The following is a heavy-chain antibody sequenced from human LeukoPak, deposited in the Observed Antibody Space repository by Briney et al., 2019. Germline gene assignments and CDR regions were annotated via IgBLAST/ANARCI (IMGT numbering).Heavy chain of an antibody. J-gene: IGHJ4*02. CDR2: IGGSGGST. CDR1: GFTFSSYA. D-gene: IGHD2-2*01. CDR3: AKGGSTSPNGINDY. Sequence: PGGSLRLSCAASGFTFSSYAMSWVRQAPGKGLEWVSGIGGSGGSTYYADSVKGRFTISRDNSKNTLYLQMNSLRAEDTAVYYCAKGGSTSPNGINDYWGQGTLVTVSS. V-gene: IGHV3-23*01.